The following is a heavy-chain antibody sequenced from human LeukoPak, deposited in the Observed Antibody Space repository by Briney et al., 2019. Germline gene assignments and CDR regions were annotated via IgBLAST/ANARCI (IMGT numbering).Heavy chain of an antibody. J-gene: IGHJ4*02. CDR2: ISYDGTTK. Sequence: GGSLRLSCAASGFTFSSYGIHWVRQAPGKGLEWVAVISYDGTTKYYADSVKGRFTISRDISKKTLYLQMNSLRAEDTAVYYCAKEIPIAVAGTAFDYWGQGTLVTVSS. CDR3: AKEIPIAVAGTAFDY. D-gene: IGHD6-19*01. CDR1: GFTFSSYG. V-gene: IGHV3-30*18.